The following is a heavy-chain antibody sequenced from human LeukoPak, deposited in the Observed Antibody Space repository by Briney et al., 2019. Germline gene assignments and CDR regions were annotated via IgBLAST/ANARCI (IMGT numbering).Heavy chain of an antibody. CDR3: ARARKDIVIAPAAGNILYYYYYGMDV. CDR2: IIPIFGTA. J-gene: IGHJ6*02. V-gene: IGHV1-69*13. D-gene: IGHD2-2*01. CDR1: GGTFSSYA. Sequence: GASVKVSCKASGGTFSSYAISWVRQAPGQGLEWMGGIIPIFGTANYAQKFQGRVTITADESTSTAYMELSSLRSEDTAVYYCARARKDIVIAPAAGNILYYYYYGMDVWGQETTVTVSS.